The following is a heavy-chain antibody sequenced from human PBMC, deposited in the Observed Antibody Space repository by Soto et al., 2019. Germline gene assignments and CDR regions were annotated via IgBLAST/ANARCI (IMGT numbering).Heavy chain of an antibody. CDR2: INRDGSEK. CDR3: ARDGGVRRIDY. D-gene: IGHD2-8*02. V-gene: IGHV3-7*01. J-gene: IGHJ4*02. CDR1: GFTFSSHY. Sequence: EVQLVESGGGLVQPGGSLRLSCAASGFTFSSHYMAWVRQAPGKGLEWVANINRDGSEKNYVDSVKGRFTISRDNAKNSLYLQMTSLRAEDTAVYYCARDGGVRRIDYWGQGTLVTVSS.